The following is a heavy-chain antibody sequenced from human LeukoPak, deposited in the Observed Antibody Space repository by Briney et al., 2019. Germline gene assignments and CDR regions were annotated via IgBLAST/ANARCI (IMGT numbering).Heavy chain of an antibody. J-gene: IGHJ4*02. Sequence: GTSVKVSCKASGFTFTSSAVQWVRQARGQRLEWIGWIVVGSGNTNYAQKFQERVTITRDMSTSTAYMELSSLRSEDTAVYYCATYVWGSYRPFDYWGQGTLVTVSS. CDR3: ATYVWGSYRPFDY. CDR1: GFTFTSSA. V-gene: IGHV1-58*01. D-gene: IGHD3-16*02. CDR2: IVVGSGNT.